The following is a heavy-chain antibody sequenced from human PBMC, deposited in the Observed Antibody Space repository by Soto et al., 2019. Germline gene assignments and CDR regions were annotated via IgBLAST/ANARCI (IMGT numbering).Heavy chain of an antibody. J-gene: IGHJ6*02. CDR1: GFTFSNAW. CDR3: TTDSTRPITIFGVVHISMDV. V-gene: IGHV3-15*01. CDR2: IKSKTDGGTT. D-gene: IGHD3-3*01. Sequence: LRLSCAASGFTFSNAWMSWVRQAPGKGLEWVGRIKSKTDGGTTDYAAPVKGRFTISRDDSKNTLYLQMNSLKTEDTAVYYRTTDSTRPITIFGVVHISMDVWGQGTTVTVSS.